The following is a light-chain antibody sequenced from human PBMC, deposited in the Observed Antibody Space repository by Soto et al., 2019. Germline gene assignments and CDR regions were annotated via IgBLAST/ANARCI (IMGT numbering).Light chain of an antibody. CDR3: SSYTSSSTFYV. V-gene: IGLV2-14*01. CDR1: SSDVGDYNY. J-gene: IGLJ1*01. Sequence: QSALTQPASVSGSPGQSITISCTGTSSDVGDYNYVSWYQQHPGKAPKLLIYDVSNRPSGVSNRFSGSKSGNTASLTISGLQDEDEADYYCSSYTSSSTFYVFGTGTKLTVL. CDR2: DVS.